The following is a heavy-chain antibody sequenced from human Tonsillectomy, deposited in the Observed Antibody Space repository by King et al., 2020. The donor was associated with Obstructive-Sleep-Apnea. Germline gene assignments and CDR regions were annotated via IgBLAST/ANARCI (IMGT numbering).Heavy chain of an antibody. CDR3: ARAPNDSYGSAFDY. D-gene: IGHD3-10*01. CDR2: IYYSGST. CDR1: GVSIRSGGYY. Sequence: QLQESGPGLVKPSQTLSLTCTVSGVSIRSGGYYWSWIRQYPGKGLEWIGYIYYSGSTYYNPSLKSRVTISEDAAKRQVSLKLSSVTAAGTAVYYCARAPNDSYGSAFDYWGQGTLVTVSS. V-gene: IGHV4-31*03. J-gene: IGHJ4*02.